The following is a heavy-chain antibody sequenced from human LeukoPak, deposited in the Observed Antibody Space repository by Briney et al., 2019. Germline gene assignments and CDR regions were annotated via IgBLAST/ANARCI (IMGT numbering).Heavy chain of an antibody. D-gene: IGHD3-16*01. CDR1: GYTFTNYG. CDR2: FNANNGNR. Sequence: ASVKVSCKASGYTFTNYGISWVRQAPGQGLEWVGWFNANNGNRNPAQKFQDRVTMTTDTSTSTAYMELRSLRSDDTAMYYCARDYQYVVAYWGQGTLVTVSS. V-gene: IGHV1-18*01. CDR3: ARDYQYVVAY. J-gene: IGHJ4*02.